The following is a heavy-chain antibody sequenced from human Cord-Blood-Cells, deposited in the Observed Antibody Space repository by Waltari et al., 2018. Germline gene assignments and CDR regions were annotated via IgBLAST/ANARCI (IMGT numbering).Heavy chain of an antibody. J-gene: IGHJ4*02. CDR2: IRSKANSYAT. D-gene: IGHD6-19*01. CDR3: TRHLSGWPLFDY. Sequence: EVQLVESGGGLVQPGGSLTLSCAASGFTFSGSAMPWVRQASGKGLEWVGRIRSKANSYATAYAASVKGKFTISRDDSKNTAYLQMNSLKTEDTAVYYCTRHLSGWPLFDYWGQGTLVTVSS. CDR1: GFTFSGSA. V-gene: IGHV3-73*02.